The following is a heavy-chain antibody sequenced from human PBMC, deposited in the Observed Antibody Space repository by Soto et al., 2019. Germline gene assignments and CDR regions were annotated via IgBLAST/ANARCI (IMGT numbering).Heavy chain of an antibody. CDR2: IIPIFGTA. Sequence: QVQLVQSGAEVKKPGSSVKVSCKASGGTFSSYAISWVRQAPGQGLEWMGGIIPIFGTANYAQKFQGRVTITADESTSTAYMELSSLRSEDTAGYYCARGGIAAAGMRGAKYNWFDPWGQGTLVTVSS. CDR1: GGTFSSYA. D-gene: IGHD6-13*01. J-gene: IGHJ5*02. CDR3: ARGGIAAAGMRGAKYNWFDP. V-gene: IGHV1-69*01.